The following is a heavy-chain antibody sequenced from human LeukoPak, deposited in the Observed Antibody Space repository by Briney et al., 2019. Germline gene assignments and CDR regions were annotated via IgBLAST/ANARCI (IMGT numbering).Heavy chain of an antibody. CDR3: ARGRYSYGFSNRGWFDP. J-gene: IGHJ5*02. V-gene: IGHV1-69*06. CDR2: IIPIFGTA. D-gene: IGHD5-18*01. Sequence: SVKVSCKASGGTFSSYAISWVRQAPGQGLEWMGGIIPIFGTANYAQKFQGRVTITADKSTSTAYMELSSLRSEDTAVYYCARGRYSYGFSNRGWFDPWGQGTLVTVSS. CDR1: GGTFSSYA.